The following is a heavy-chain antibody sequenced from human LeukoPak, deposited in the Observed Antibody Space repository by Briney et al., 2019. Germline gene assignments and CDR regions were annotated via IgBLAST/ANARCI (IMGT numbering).Heavy chain of an antibody. V-gene: IGHV1-46*01. J-gene: IGHJ5*02. CDR3: ARVPYYYDSRGTWFDP. Sequence: ASVKVSCKASGYTFTSYYMHWVRQAPGQGLEWMGIINPSGGSTSYAQKFQGRVTMTRDTSTSTVYMELSSLRSEDTAVYYCARVPYYYDSRGTWFDPWGQGTLVTVSS. CDR1: GYTFTSYY. CDR2: INPSGGST. D-gene: IGHD3-22*01.